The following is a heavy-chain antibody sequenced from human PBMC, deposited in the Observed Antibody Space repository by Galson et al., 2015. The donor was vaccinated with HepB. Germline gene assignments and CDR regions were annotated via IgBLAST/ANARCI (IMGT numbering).Heavy chain of an antibody. CDR1: GFTVNTYS. V-gene: IGHV3-21*01. CDR3: VREARVCDGNRCYSGISGFDI. J-gene: IGHJ3*02. D-gene: IGHD2-15*01. Sequence: SLRLSCAASGFTVNTYSMNWVRQAPGKGLEWVSSISGGSADTHYADSVKGRFAISRDNAKNSLYLQMSSPRAEDTAVYYCVREARVCDGNRCYSGISGFDIWGQGTMVTVP. CDR2: ISGGSADT.